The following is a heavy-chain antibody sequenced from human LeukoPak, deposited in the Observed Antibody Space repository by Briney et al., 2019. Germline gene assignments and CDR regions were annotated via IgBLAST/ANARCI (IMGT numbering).Heavy chain of an antibody. Sequence: AASVKVSCKASGYSFTDYYMHWVRQAPGQGLEWMGWINPNSGGTNSAQKFQGRVTMTRDTSITTVYMEVSWLTSDDTAIYYCARADRLHGGPYLIGPWGQGTLVTVSS. CDR3: ARADRLHGGPYLIGP. CDR1: GYSFTDYY. CDR2: INPNSGGT. J-gene: IGHJ5*02. V-gene: IGHV1-2*02. D-gene: IGHD2-21*01.